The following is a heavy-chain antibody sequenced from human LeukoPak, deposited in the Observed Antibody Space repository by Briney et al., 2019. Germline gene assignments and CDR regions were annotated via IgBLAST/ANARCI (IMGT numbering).Heavy chain of an antibody. CDR3: ARDPSLTTGYYYYMDL. CDR2: ISYDGSNK. Sequence: GGSLRLSCAASGFTFSSYGMHWVRQAPGKGLEWVAAISYDGSNKYYADSVKGRFTISRDNSKNTLYLQMNSLRAEDTAVYYCARDPSLTTGYYYYMDLWGKGTTVTVSS. J-gene: IGHJ6*03. V-gene: IGHV3-30*03. D-gene: IGHD2-8*02. CDR1: GFTFSSYG.